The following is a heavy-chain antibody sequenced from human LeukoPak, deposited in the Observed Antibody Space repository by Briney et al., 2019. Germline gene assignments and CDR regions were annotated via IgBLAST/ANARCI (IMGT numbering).Heavy chain of an antibody. CDR3: ARDSPGYCSSTSCRKFDP. Sequence: SETLSLTCTVSGGSISSYYWSWIRQPAGKGLEWIGRIYTSGSTNYNPSLKSRVTMSVDTSKNQFSLELSSVTAADTAVYYCARDSPGYCSSTSCRKFDPWGQGTLVTVSS. V-gene: IGHV4-4*07. J-gene: IGHJ5*02. D-gene: IGHD2-2*01. CDR1: GGSISSYY. CDR2: IYTSGST.